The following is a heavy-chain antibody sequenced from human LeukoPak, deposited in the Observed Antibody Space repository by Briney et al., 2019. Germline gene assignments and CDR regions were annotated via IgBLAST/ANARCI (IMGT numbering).Heavy chain of an antibody. CDR1: GFTFSSYS. CDR3: ATSQIKLELLFGFDY. V-gene: IGHV3-21*01. J-gene: IGHJ4*02. CDR2: ISSSSSYI. D-gene: IGHD1-7*01. Sequence: SGGSLRLSCAASGFTFSSYSMNWVRQAPGKGLERVSSISSSSSYIYYADSVKGRFTISRDNAKNSLYLQMNSLRAEDTAVYYCATSQIKLELLFGFDYWGQGTLVTVSS.